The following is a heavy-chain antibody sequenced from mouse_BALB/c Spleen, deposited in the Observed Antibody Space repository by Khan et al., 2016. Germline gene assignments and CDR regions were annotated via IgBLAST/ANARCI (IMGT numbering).Heavy chain of an antibody. CDR1: GYTFTNYG. V-gene: IGHV9-3-1*01. Sequence: QIQLVQSGPELKKPGETVKISCRTSGYTFTNYGMNWVKQAPGQDLMWMGWITTDTGETAYADDFKGRCVFSLETSASAAYVQINSLKNEDTATYYCARPDFWGQGTTVTVTS. J-gene: IGHJ2*01. CDR2: ITTDTGET. CDR3: ARPDF.